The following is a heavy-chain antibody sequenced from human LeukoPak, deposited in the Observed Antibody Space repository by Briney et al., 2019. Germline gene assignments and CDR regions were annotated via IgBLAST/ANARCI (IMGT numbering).Heavy chain of an antibody. D-gene: IGHD3-22*01. Sequence: GGSLRLSCAASGFTFSSYAISWVRQAPGKGLEWVSAISGSGGSTYYADSVKGRFTISRDNSKNTLYLQMNSLRAEDTAVYYCVFGGNYYDSSAYQTFDIWGQGTMVTVST. J-gene: IGHJ3*02. CDR3: VFGGNYYDSSAYQTFDI. CDR1: GFTFSSYA. CDR2: ISGSGGST. V-gene: IGHV3-23*01.